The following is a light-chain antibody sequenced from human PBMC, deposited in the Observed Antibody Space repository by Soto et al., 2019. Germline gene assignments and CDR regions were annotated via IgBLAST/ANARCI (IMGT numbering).Light chain of an antibody. CDR1: QSISIW. V-gene: IGKV1-5*01. Sequence: DIHLTQSPSSLTASLGGRVTLPCRASQSISIWFAWYQQKTGTAPKXLIXHASNLQSGVPSRFSGSGSATEFTLTISSLQPAEFATYYCQQYNSYSFGQGTKVDI. CDR3: QQYNSYS. J-gene: IGKJ1*01. CDR2: HAS.